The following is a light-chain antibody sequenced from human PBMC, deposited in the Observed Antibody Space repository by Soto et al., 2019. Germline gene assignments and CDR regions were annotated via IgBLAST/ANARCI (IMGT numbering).Light chain of an antibody. J-gene: IGKJ5*01. CDR2: DST. Sequence: VLTQSPATLSLSPGERATLSCRASQSIHTSLDWYQQKSGKPPRLVIYDSTLRANGVPDRFGGSRSGTEFTLPINSLEPEDFAVYYCQQRNVWPPITFGQGTRLEIK. CDR1: QSIHTS. CDR3: QQRNVWPPIT. V-gene: IGKV3-11*01.